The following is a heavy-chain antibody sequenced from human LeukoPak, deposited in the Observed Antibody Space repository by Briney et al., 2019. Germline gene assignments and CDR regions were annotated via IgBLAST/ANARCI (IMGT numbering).Heavy chain of an antibody. Sequence: GGSLRLSCAASGFTFSSYSMNWVRQAPGKGLEWVSYISSSSSTIYYADSVKGRFTISRDNSKNTLYLQMNSLRAEDTAVYYCAKGIAARGPDYWGQGTLVTVSS. CDR2: ISSSSSTI. V-gene: IGHV3-48*01. CDR3: AKGIAARGPDY. CDR1: GFTFSSYS. J-gene: IGHJ4*02. D-gene: IGHD6-13*01.